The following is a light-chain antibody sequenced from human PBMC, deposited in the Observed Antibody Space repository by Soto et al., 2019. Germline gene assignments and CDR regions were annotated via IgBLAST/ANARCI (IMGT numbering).Light chain of an antibody. Sequence: DIKMIQSLASLSASVGNRATIPCRASQSIRSSLNWYQQKPGKAPNLLIYAASSLQSGVPSRFSGSGSGTDFTLTISSLQPEDPAIFYCQQSYSTPWTFGQGTMVDIK. CDR2: AAS. CDR1: QSIRSS. J-gene: IGKJ1*01. V-gene: IGKV1-39*01. CDR3: QQSYSTPWT.